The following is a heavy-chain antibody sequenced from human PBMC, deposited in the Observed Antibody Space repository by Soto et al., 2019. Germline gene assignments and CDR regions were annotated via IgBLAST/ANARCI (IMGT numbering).Heavy chain of an antibody. V-gene: IGHV4-59*01. J-gene: IGHJ6*02. CDR2: IYYSGST. CDR1: GGSISSYY. Sequence: SETLSLTCTVSGGSISSYYWSWIRQPPGKGLEWIGYIYYSGSTNYKPSHKSRVTITVDTSKNQYSLKLSSVTAADTAVYYCSRSGHDSSGYYKDYYYYYGMDVWGQGTTVTVSS. CDR3: SRSGHDSSGYYKDYYYYYGMDV. D-gene: IGHD3-22*01.